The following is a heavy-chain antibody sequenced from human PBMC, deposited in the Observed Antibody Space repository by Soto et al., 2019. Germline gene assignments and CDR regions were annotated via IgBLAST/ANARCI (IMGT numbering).Heavy chain of an antibody. CDR1: GYTFTSYG. V-gene: IGHV1-18*01. Sequence: QVQLVQSGAEVKKPGASVKVSCKASGYTFTSYGLSWVRQAPGQGLEWMGWISAYNRHTNFAQKLQGSVTMTTDTSTSTAYMELRSLRSDDTAVYYCARVIAAAADFDYWGQGTLVTVSS. CDR3: ARVIAAAADFDY. J-gene: IGHJ4*02. D-gene: IGHD6-13*01. CDR2: ISAYNRHT.